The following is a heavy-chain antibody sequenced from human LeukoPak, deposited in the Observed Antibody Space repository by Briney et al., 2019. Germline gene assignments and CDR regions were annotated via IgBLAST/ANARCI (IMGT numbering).Heavy chain of an antibody. Sequence: SSQTLSLTCTVSGGSISSGSYYWSWIRQPAGKGLEWIGRIYTSGSTNYNPSLKSRVTISIDTSKNQISLRLTSVTATDTAMYYCARQTGSGLFTLPGGQGTLVTVSS. D-gene: IGHD3/OR15-3a*01. J-gene: IGHJ4*02. CDR2: IYTSGST. CDR1: GGSISSGSYY. V-gene: IGHV4-61*02. CDR3: ARQTGSGLFTLP.